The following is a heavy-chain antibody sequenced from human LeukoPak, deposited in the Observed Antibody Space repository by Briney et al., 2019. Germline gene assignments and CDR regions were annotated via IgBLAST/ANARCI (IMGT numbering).Heavy chain of an antibody. CDR1: GFTFSSYG. CDR2: IRYDGSNK. V-gene: IGHV3-30*02. J-gene: IGHJ4*02. D-gene: IGHD5-24*01. CDR3: AKDGTSSGRDGYNCDY. Sequence: GGSLRLSCAASGFTFSSYGMHWVRQAPGKGLEWVAFIRYDGSNKYYADSVKGRFTISRDNSKNTLYLQMNSLRAEDTAVYYCAKDGTSSGRDGYNCDYWGQGTLVTVSS.